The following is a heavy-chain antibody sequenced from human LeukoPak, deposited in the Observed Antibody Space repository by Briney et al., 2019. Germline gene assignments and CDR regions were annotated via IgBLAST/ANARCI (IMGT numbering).Heavy chain of an antibody. CDR2: IWYDGSNK. Sequence: AGGSLRLSCAASGFTFSSYGMHWVRQAPGKGLEWVAVIWYDGSNKYYADSVKGRFTISRDNSKNTLCLQMNSLRAEDTAVYYCAREGGYDPYFDYWGQGTLVTVSS. CDR3: AREGGYDPYFDY. V-gene: IGHV3-33*01. CDR1: GFTFSSYG. D-gene: IGHD5-12*01. J-gene: IGHJ4*02.